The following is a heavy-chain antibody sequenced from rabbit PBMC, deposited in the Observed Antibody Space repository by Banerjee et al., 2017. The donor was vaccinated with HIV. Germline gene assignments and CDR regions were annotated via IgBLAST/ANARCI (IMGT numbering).Heavy chain of an antibody. J-gene: IGHJ6*01. Sequence: QEQLEESGGDLVKPEGSLTLTCTASGFSFSSSYWICWVRQAPGKGLEWIACIYTGSGSTYYANWAKGRFTISKTSSTTVTLQMTSLTGADTATYFCARAGDIWNTGFNFWGPGTLVTVS. V-gene: IGHV1S45*01. CDR1: GFSFSSSYW. CDR2: IYTGSGST. CDR3: ARAGDIWNTGFNF. D-gene: IGHD2-1*01.